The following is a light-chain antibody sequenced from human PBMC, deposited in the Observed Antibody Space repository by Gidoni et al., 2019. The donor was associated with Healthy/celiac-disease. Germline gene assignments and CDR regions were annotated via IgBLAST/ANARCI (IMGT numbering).Light chain of an antibody. Sequence: DIVMTQSPLSLSVTPGEPASISCRSSQSLLHSNGYNYLDWYLQKPGQSPQLLIYLCSNRASGVPDRFSGSGSGTDFTLKISRVEAEDVGVYYCMQALQTPRFTFGPGTKVDIK. CDR3: MQALQTPRFT. CDR1: QSLLHSNGYNY. CDR2: LCS. J-gene: IGKJ3*01. V-gene: IGKV2-28*01.